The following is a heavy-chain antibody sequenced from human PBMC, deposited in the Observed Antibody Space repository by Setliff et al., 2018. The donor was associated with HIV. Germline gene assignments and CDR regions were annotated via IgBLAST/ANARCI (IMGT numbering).Heavy chain of an antibody. CDR2: IRYDGNDK. CDR1: GFTFSTYG. D-gene: IGHD3-16*01. CDR3: AKDMNYNNDYPGVLGS. J-gene: IGHJ4*02. Sequence: GGSLRLSCAASGFTFSTYGMQWVRQAPGKGLEWIAFIRYDGNDKYYADSVKGRFTISRDNSKDTLYLEMTSLRAEDTAVYHCAKDMNYNNDYPGVLGSWGRGTLVTVSS. V-gene: IGHV3-30*02.